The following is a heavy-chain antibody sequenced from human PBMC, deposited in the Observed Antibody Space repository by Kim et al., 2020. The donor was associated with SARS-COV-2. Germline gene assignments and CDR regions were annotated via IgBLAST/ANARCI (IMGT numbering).Heavy chain of an antibody. V-gene: IGHV4-4*02. D-gene: IGHD2-15*01. CDR3: ARDRGCCPRVYYYYYGMDV. J-gene: IGHJ6*02. CDR2: IYHSGST. Sequence: SETLSLTCAVSGGSISSSNWWSWVRQPPGKGLEWIGEIYHSGSTNYNPSLKSRVTISVDKSKNQFSLKLSSVTAADTAVYYCARDRGCCPRVYYYYYGMDVWGQGTTVTVSS. CDR1: GGSISSSNW.